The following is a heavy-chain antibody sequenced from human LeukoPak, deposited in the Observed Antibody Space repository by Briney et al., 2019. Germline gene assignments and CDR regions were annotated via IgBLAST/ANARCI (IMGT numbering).Heavy chain of an antibody. CDR3: ASSISIVVVPAAMPLGW. D-gene: IGHD2-2*01. J-gene: IGHJ4*02. V-gene: IGHV3-11*01. Sequence: GGSLRLSCAASGFTFSDYYMSWIRRAPGKGLEWVSYISSSGSTIYYADSVKGRFTISRDNAKNSLYLQMNSLRAEDTAVYYCASSISIVVVPAAMPLGWWGQGTLVTVSS. CDR1: GFTFSDYY. CDR2: ISSSGSTI.